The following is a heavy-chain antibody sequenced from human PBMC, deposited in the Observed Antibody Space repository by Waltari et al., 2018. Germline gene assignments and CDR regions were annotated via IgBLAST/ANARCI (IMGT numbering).Heavy chain of an antibody. V-gene: IGHV3-30-3*01. D-gene: IGHD5-12*01. CDR1: GFTFSSYA. J-gene: IGHJ4*02. CDR2: ISYDGSNK. Sequence: QVQLVESGGGVVQPGRSLRLSCAASGFTFSSYAMHWFRPAPGKGLEWVAVISYDGSNKYYADSVKGRFTISRDNSKNTLYLQMSSLRAEDTAMYYCAENIVATLEGGLYYWGQGTLVTVSS. CDR3: AENIVATLEGGLYY.